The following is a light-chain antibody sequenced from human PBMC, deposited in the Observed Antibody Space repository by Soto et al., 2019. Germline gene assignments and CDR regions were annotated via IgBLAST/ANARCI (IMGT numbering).Light chain of an antibody. J-gene: IGKJ5*01. V-gene: IGKV2-24*01. CDR2: KVS. CDR1: QSPVNSEGASY. CDR3: MQATHFRT. Sequence: DIVMTQTPLSLPFTLGQPASISCRSSQSPVNSEGASYLSWLKQRPGQPLRLLIYKVSNRFSGVPDRFSGSGAGTDFTLNISRVEAEDVGVYYCMQATHFRTFGQGTRLEIK.